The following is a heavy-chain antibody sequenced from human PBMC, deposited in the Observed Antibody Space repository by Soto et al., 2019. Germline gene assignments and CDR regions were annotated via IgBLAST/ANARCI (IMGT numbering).Heavy chain of an antibody. V-gene: IGHV3-7*01. D-gene: IGHD2-15*01. CDR3: ARDYCSGGSCTDAFDI. J-gene: IGHJ3*02. CDR2: IKQDGSEK. CDR1: GFTFSSYW. Sequence: GGSLRLSCAASGFTFSSYWMSWVRQAPGKGLEWVANIKQDGSEKYYVDSVKGRFTISRDNAKNSLYLQMNSLRAEDTAVYYCARDYCSGGSCTDAFDIWGQGTMVTVSS.